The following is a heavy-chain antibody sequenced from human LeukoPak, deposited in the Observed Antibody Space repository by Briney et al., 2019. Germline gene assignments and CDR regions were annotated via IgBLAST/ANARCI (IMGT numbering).Heavy chain of an antibody. Sequence: SETLSLTCTVSGGSISSYYWSWIRQPPGKGLEWIGFIYYSGSTYYNPSLKCRVTISVDTSKNQFSLRLSSVTATDTAEYFCARHQMRYSYGTLFDYWGQGTLVTVSS. CDR3: ARHQMRYSYGTLFDY. J-gene: IGHJ4*02. V-gene: IGHV4-59*08. D-gene: IGHD5-18*01. CDR2: IYYSGST. CDR1: GGSISSYY.